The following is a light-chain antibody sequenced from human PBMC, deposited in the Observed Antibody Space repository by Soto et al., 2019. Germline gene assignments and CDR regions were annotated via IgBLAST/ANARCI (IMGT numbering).Light chain of an antibody. V-gene: IGKV1-5*03. CDR3: QQYDTYSRIA. J-gene: IGKJ5*01. CDR2: KAS. CDR1: QTISNW. Sequence: DIQLTQSPSALSASVGDRVTITCRATQTISNWLAWYQQKPGKAPKLLIYKASSLQSGVPLRFSGSGSGTEFTLTISSLQPDDFATYYCQQYDTYSRIAFGQGTRLEIK.